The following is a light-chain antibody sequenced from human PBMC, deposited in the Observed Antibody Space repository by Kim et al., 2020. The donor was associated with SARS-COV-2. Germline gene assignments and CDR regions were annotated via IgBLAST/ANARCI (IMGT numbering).Light chain of an antibody. J-gene: IGLJ3*02. CDR3: NSRDSRGYHFWV. Sequence: LGQTSRNTSQRESPKNFVATWYQQKPGQAPVLVIYERNTRPSGVPDRFSGSRARKTASLTNTGAQAEDEGDYYCNSRDSRGYHFWVFGGGTQLTVL. V-gene: IGLV3-19*01. CDR2: ERN. CDR1: SPKNFV.